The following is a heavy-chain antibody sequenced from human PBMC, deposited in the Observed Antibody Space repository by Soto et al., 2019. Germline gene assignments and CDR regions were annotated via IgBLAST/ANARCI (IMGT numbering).Heavy chain of an antibody. V-gene: IGHV1-69*13. CDR1: GGTFSSYA. D-gene: IGHD5-18*01. J-gene: IGHJ6*02. CDR3: ARVYSYGLRVVSPRARYGMAV. Sequence: GASVKVSCKASGGTFSSYAISWVRHAPGQGLEWMGGIIPIFGTANYAQKFQGRVTITADESTSTAYMELSSLRSEDTAVYYCARVYSYGLRVVSPRARYGMAVRGQGTTVTVSS. CDR2: IIPIFGTA.